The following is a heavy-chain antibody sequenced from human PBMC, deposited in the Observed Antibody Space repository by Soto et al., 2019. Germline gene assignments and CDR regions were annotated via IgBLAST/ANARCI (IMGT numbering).Heavy chain of an antibody. D-gene: IGHD3-22*01. V-gene: IGHV1-8*01. CDR1: GYTFTSYD. CDR3: ARPYYDSSGYYYAYGMDV. CDR2: MNPNSGNT. J-gene: IGHJ6*02. Sequence: GASVKVSCKASGYTFTSYDINWGRQATGQGLEWMGWMNPNSGNTGYAQKFQGRVTMTRNTSISTAYMELSSLRSEDTAVYYCARPYYDSSGYYYAYGMDVWGQGTTVTVSS.